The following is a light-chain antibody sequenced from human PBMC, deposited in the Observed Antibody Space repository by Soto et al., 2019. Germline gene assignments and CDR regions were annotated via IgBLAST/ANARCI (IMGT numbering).Light chain of an antibody. V-gene: IGLV2-14*03. CDR1: SSDVGSYDY. J-gene: IGLJ1*01. CDR3: CAYSTSGTNV. Sequence: QSALTQPPSVSGSPGQSITFSCTGTSSDVGSYDYVSWHQQHPGKAPKLIIYDVNNRPSGVPSRFSGSKSGNTASLIISGLQTEDEADYYCCAYSTSGTNVFGTGTKLTVL. CDR2: DVN.